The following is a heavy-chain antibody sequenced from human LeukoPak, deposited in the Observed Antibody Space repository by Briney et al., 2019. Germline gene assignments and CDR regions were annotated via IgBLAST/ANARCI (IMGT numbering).Heavy chain of an antibody. D-gene: IGHD6-13*01. CDR1: GFTFSSYW. V-gene: IGHV3-74*01. CDR2: INTDGSST. Sequence: GGSLRLSCAASGFTFSSYWMHWVRQAPGKGLVWVSRINTDGSSTSYADSVKGRFAISRDNAKNTLYLQMNSLRAEDTAVYYCARESGIAAALDLWGQGTLVTVSS. J-gene: IGHJ5*02. CDR3: ARESGIAAALDL.